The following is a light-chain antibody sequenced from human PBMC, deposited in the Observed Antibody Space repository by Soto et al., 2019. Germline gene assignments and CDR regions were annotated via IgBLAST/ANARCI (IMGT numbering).Light chain of an antibody. J-gene: IGKJ1*01. Sequence: EIVLTQSPGTLSLSPGERATLSCRARRSLSSIFLAWYQHKPGQAPRLLIYGASSRATGIPDRFSGSGSGTDFTLTISRLEPEDFAVYYCQQYGDSPQTFGQGTKVEIK. CDR3: QQYGDSPQT. V-gene: IGKV3-20*01. CDR1: RSLSSIF. CDR2: GAS.